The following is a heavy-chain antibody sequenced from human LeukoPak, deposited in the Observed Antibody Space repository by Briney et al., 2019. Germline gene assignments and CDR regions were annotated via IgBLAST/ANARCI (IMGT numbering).Heavy chain of an antibody. D-gene: IGHD2-2*01. J-gene: IGHJ4*02. V-gene: IGHV1-69*06. CDR1: GGTFSSYA. CDR3: TRVVPAAMMWADY. CDR2: IIPIFGTA. Sequence: VASVKVSCKASGGTFSSYAISWVRQAPGQGLEWMGGIIPIFGTANYAQKFQGRVTITADKSTSTAYMERSSLRSEDTAVYYCTRVVPAAMMWADYWGQGTLVTVSS.